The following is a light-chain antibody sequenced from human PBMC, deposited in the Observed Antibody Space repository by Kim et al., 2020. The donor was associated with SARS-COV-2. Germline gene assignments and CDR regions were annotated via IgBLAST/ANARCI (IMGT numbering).Light chain of an antibody. CDR3: ISYAGNNVYV. CDR2: EVN. V-gene: IGLV2-8*01. J-gene: IGLJ1*01. CDR1: GSDVGGYNY. Sequence: QSALTQPPSASGSPGQSVTISCTGTGSDVGGYNYVSWYQQHPGKAPKLMIYEVNRWPSGVPDRFSASKSGNTASLTVSGLQAEDEADYYCISYAGNNVYVFGTGTKVTVL.